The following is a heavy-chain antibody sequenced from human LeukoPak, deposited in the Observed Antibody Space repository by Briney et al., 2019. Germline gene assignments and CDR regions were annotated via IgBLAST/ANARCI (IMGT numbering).Heavy chain of an antibody. CDR1: GYTFNSYG. CDR2: ISGYNGNT. CDR3: ARRPVGYYYYYMDV. D-gene: IGHD4-23*01. V-gene: IGHV1-18*01. J-gene: IGHJ6*03. Sequence: ASVKVSCKASGYTFNSYGVSWVRQAPGQGLEWMGWISGYNGNTNYAQKLQGRVTMTTDTSTSTAYMELVRLTSDHTAVYYCARRPVGYYYYYMDVWGKGTTVTVSS.